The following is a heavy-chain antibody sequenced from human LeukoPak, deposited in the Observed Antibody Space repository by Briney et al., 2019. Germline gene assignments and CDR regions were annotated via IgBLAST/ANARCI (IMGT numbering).Heavy chain of an antibody. CDR1: GGSFSGYY. Sequence: SSETLSLTCAVYGGSFSGYYWSWIRQPPGKGLEWIGEINHSGITNYNPSLKSRVTISVDTSKKQFSVKLNSVTAADTAVYYCARGGAAAGTTYFQHWGQGTLVTVS. CDR2: INHSGIT. CDR3: ARGGAAAGTTYFQH. J-gene: IGHJ1*01. D-gene: IGHD6-13*01. V-gene: IGHV4-34*01.